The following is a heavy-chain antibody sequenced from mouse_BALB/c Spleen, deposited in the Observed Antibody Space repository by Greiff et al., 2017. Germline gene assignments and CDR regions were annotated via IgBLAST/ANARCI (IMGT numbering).Heavy chain of an antibody. V-gene: IGHV6-6*02. Sequence: EVKVVESGGGLVQPGGSMKLSCVASGFTFSNYWMNWVRQSPEKGLEWVAEIRLKSNNYATHYAESVKGRFTISRDDSKSSVYLQMNNLRAEDTGIYYCTRYYYGLYWYFDVWGAGTTVTVSS. CDR2: IRLKSNNYAT. CDR3: TRYYYGLYWYFDV. CDR1: GFTFSNYW. D-gene: IGHD1-1*01. J-gene: IGHJ1*01.